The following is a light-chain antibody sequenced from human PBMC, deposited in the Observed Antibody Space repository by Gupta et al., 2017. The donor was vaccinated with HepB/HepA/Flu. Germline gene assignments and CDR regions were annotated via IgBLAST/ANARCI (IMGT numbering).Light chain of an antibody. J-gene: IGKJ4*01. CDR1: QSISSW. CDR3: QQYNSYSLT. CDR2: KAS. V-gene: IGKV1-5*03. Sequence: DIQMSQSPSTLSSSAGDRVTITCRASQSISSWLDWYQQKPGKAPKLLIYKASSLESGVPSRFSGSGSGTEFTLTISSLQPDDFATYYCQQYNSYSLTFGGGTKVDIK.